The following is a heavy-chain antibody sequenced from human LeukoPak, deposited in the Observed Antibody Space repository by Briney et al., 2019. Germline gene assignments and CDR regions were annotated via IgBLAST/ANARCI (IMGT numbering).Heavy chain of an antibody. CDR1: GGSISNYY. V-gene: IGHV4-59*08. CDR3: ARQLATEGEWAFDV. CDR2: IRHDGHT. D-gene: IGHD5-12*01. Sequence: SETLSLTCTVSGGSISNYYWSWIRQPPGKGLEWIASIRHDGHTYYNPSLKSQVTISVDMSRNQFSLKLNSLTAADTAVYYCARQLATEGEWAFDVWGQGTVVTVSS. J-gene: IGHJ3*01.